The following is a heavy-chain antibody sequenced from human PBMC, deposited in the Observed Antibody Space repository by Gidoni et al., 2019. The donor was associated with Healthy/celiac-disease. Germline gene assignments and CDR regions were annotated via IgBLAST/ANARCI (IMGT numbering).Heavy chain of an antibody. Sequence: QVLLVESGGGVVQPGRSLRLSCAASGFTLSSDGMHWVRQAPGKGLEWVAVISYDGSNKYYADSVKGRFTISRDNSKNTLYLQMNSLRAEDTAVYYCAKDFHPTTIFGVYENNWFDPWGQGTLVTVSS. J-gene: IGHJ5*02. CDR2: ISYDGSNK. CDR1: GFTLSSDG. D-gene: IGHD3-3*01. V-gene: IGHV3-30*18. CDR3: AKDFHPTTIFGVYENNWFDP.